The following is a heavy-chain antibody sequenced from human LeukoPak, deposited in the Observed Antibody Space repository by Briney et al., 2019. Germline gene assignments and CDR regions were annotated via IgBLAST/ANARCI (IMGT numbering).Heavy chain of an antibody. CDR3: ATPIGY. J-gene: IGHJ4*02. V-gene: IGHV4-59*08. Sequence: PSETLSLTCTVSGGPISSYYWSWIRQPPGKGLEWIGYIYYSGSTNYNPSLKSRVTISVDTSKNQFSLKLSSVTAADTAVYYCATPIGYWGQGTLVTVSS. CDR2: IYYSGST. CDR1: GGPISSYY.